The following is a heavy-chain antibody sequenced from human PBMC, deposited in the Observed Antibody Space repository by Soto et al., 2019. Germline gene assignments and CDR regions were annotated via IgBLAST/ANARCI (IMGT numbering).Heavy chain of an antibody. J-gene: IGHJ4*02. CDR2: IYYSGST. Sequence: PSETLSLTCTVSGGSISSSSYYWGWIRQPPGKGLEWVGTIYYSGSTYYNPSLKSRVTISVDTSKTQFSLKLRSVTAADTAVYYCARLCSGYNYGCYDYWGQGALVTVSS. CDR1: GGSISSSSYY. V-gene: IGHV4-39*01. D-gene: IGHD5-18*01. CDR3: ARLCSGYNYGCYDY.